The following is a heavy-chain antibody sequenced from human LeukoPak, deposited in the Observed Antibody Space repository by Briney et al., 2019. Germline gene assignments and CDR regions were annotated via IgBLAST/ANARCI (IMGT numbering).Heavy chain of an antibody. Sequence: SETLSLTCSVSGGSFSRYFWTWIRQPAGKGLEWIGRIHTTGSTNYSPSLKSRVTMSVDTSKNHFSLNLSSVTAADTAVYYCAKEGGEAYQRSLDYWGQGILVTVSS. CDR3: AKEGGEAYQRSLDY. CDR1: GGSFSRYF. D-gene: IGHD3-10*01. J-gene: IGHJ4*02. CDR2: IHTTGST. V-gene: IGHV4-4*07.